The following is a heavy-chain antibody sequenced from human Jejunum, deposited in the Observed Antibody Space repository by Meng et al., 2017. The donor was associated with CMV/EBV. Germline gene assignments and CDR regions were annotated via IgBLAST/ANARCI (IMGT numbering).Heavy chain of an antibody. CDR1: EFTFITFS. CDR3: SPRMGFYIFDY. D-gene: IGHD3-3*01. Sequence: ASEFTFITFSRAWVRQAPCKGLEWVSFIYGGGTVTYYADSVRGLFTISRDNSKDTVYLQMNSLRAEDTAVYYCSPRMGFYIFDYWGQGTLVTVSS. CDR2: IYGGGTVT. V-gene: IGHV3-23*03. J-gene: IGHJ4*02.